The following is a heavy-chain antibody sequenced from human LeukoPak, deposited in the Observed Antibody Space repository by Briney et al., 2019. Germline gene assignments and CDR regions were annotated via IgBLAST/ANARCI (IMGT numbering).Heavy chain of an antibody. V-gene: IGHV3-23*01. D-gene: IGHD3-3*01. CDR3: AKGDFYGDYPYGMDV. CDR2: ISGSGGGT. Sequence: GGTLRLSCAACGFTFTSYAMSWVRQAPGKGLEWVSAISGSGGGTYYADSVKGRFTISRDNSKNTLYLQMNSLRAEDTAVYYCAKGDFYGDYPYGMDVWGQGTTVTVSS. CDR1: GFTFTSYA. J-gene: IGHJ6*02.